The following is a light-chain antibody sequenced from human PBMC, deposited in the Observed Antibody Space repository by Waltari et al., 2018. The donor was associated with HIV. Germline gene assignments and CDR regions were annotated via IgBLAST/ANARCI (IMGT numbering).Light chain of an antibody. CDR3: SSFANRDGFYVL. Sequence: QSALTPPPSASGSPGQSVTLSCTGTTSDLGTYDDVSWYQQHPGKAPKLVISEGTKRPSGVSDRFSGSKSGNTAFLTVSGLQAEDEADYYCSSFANRDGFYVLFGGGTRLTVL. J-gene: IGLJ2*01. V-gene: IGLV2-8*01. CDR1: TSDLGTYDD. CDR2: EGT.